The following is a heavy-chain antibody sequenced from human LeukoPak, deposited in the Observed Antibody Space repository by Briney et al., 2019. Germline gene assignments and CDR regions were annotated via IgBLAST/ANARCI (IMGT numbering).Heavy chain of an antibody. V-gene: IGHV4-34*01. D-gene: IGHD3-10*01. CDR1: GGSFSGYY. Sequence: SETLSLTCAVYGGSFSGYYWTWIRQPPGKGLEWIGEIHYSGSVTYNPSLETQVTISVDTSKNQFSLRINSVTAADTAVYYCARGQWFRAFWSRGTPVTVSS. CDR2: IHYSGSV. CDR3: ARGQWFRAF. J-gene: IGHJ4*02.